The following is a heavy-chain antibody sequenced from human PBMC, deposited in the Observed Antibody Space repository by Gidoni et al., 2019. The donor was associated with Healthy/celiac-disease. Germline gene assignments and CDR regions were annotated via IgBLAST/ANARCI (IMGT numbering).Heavy chain of an antibody. V-gene: IGHV3-49*04. D-gene: IGHD1-26*01. CDR1: GFTFGVYA. CDR3: TRDEGVGATVTPDY. J-gene: IGHJ4*02. CDR2: IRSKAYGGTT. Sequence: EVQLVESGGGLVQPGRSLRLSCPASGFTFGVYAMSWVRQAPGKGLEWVGFIRSKAYGGTTEYAASVKGRFTISRDDSKSIAYLQMNSLKTEDTAVYYCTRDEGVGATVTPDYWGQGTLVTVSS.